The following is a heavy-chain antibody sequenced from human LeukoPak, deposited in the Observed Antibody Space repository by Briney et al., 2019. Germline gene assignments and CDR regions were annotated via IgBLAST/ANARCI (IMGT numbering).Heavy chain of an antibody. V-gene: IGHV3-74*01. CDR3: ARDPRNVGLAP. D-gene: IGHD2-15*01. CDR2: NNGDGSPT. J-gene: IGHJ5*02. Sequence: HPGGSLRLSCVASGFSLRGYLMYWVRQAPGKGLMYISRNNGDGSPTNYADVVRGRFNTSRDNVKHTLYLQMNSLSVEDTALYYCARDPRNVGLAPWGQGTLVTVSS. CDR1: GFSLRGYL.